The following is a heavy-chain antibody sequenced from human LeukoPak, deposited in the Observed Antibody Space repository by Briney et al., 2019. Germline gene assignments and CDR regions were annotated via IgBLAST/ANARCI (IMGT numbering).Heavy chain of an antibody. J-gene: IGHJ4*02. Sequence: GGSLRLSCAASGFTFSSYAMSWVRQAPGKGLEWVSAISGSGGSTYYADSVKGRFTISRDNSKNTLYLQMNSLRAEDTAVYYCARAYGGWLRDRSPFHTYYYDSRLLYFDYWGQGTLVTVSS. CDR1: GFTFSSYA. CDR2: ISGSGGST. V-gene: IGHV3-23*01. CDR3: ARAYGGWLRDRSPFHTYYYDSRLLYFDY. D-gene: IGHD3-22*01.